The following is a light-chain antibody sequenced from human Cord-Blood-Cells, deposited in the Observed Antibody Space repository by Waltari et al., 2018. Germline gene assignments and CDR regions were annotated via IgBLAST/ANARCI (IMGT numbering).Light chain of an antibody. J-gene: IGKJ1*01. CDR1: QSISSY. CDR3: QQSYSTPRT. Sequence: DIQMTQSPPSLSASVGDRVTITCWASQSISSYLKWYTQKPGKAPKLLIYAASRLQRGVPSSVIRSGSGTDVTLTISSLQPEDFATYYCQQSYSTPRTFGQGTKVEIK. CDR2: AAS. V-gene: IGKV1-39*01.